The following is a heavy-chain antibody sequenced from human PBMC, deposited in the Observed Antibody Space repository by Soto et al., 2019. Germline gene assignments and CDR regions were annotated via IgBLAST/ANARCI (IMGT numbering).Heavy chain of an antibody. Sequence: GESLKISCKGSGYSFTSYWISWVRQMPGKGLEWMGRIDPSDSYTNYSPSFQGHVAISADKSISTAYLQWSSLKASDTAMYYCARRLQLWLDSGYYYGMDVWGQGTTVTVSS. J-gene: IGHJ6*02. CDR3: ARRLQLWLDSGYYYGMDV. V-gene: IGHV5-10-1*01. D-gene: IGHD5-18*01. CDR1: GYSFTSYW. CDR2: IDPSDSYT.